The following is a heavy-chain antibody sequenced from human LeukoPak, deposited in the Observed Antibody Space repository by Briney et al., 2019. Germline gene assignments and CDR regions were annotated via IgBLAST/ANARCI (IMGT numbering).Heavy chain of an antibody. V-gene: IGHV3-23*01. CDR1: GITFSSYG. Sequence: GGSLRLSCAASGITFSSYGMSWVRQAPGKGLEWVSAISGSGDRTFYADSVKGRLTISRDNSKNTLYLQLNTVRAEDTALYYCARGGTNYYYMDVWGNGTTVTVSS. CDR2: ISGSGDRT. J-gene: IGHJ6*03. D-gene: IGHD3-10*01. CDR3: ARGGTNYYYMDV.